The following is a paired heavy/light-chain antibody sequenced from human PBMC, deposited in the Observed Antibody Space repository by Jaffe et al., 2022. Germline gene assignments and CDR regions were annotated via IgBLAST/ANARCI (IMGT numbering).Light chain of an antibody. CDR1: QSISSW. J-gene: IGKJ4*01. CDR3: QQYNSSPLT. CDR2: KAS. V-gene: IGKV1-5*03. Sequence: DIQMTQSPSTLSASVGDRVTITCRASQSISSWLAWYQQKPGKAPKLLIYKASSLESGVPSRFSGSGSGTEFTLTISSLQPDDFATYYCQQYNSSPLTFGGGTKVEIK.
Heavy chain of an antibody. D-gene: IGHD2-15*01. Sequence: QVTLRESGPALVKPTQTLTLTCTFSGFSLSTSGMCVSWIRQPPGKALEWLALIDWDDDKYYSTSLKTRLTISKDTSKNQVVLTMTNMDPVDTATYYCARNTPYYCSGGTREREYYYYYMDVWGKGTTVTVSS. CDR3: ARNTPYYCSGGTREREYYYYYMDV. CDR1: GFSLSTSGMC. J-gene: IGHJ6*03. CDR2: IDWDDDK. V-gene: IGHV2-70*01.